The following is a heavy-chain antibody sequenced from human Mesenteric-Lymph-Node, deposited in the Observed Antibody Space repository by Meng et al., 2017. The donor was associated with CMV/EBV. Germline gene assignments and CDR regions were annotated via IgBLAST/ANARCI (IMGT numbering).Heavy chain of an antibody. CDR1: GYAFTSYD. CDR2: ISSYSGNT. Sequence: ASVKVSCKASGYAFTSYDIHWMRQATGQGLEWMGWISSYSGNTNYAQNLQGRVSVTTDTSTTTAYMELRNLRSDDTAVYFCARDNYLVPGASPVDFWGQGTLVTVSS. D-gene: IGHD3-10*01. J-gene: IGHJ4*02. V-gene: IGHV1-18*01. CDR3: ARDNYLVPGASPVDF.